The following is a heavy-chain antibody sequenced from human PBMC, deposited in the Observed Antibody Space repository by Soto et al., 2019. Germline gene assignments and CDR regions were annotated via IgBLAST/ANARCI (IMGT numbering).Heavy chain of an antibody. CDR1: GGSFSGYY. Sequence: SETLSLTCAVYGGSFSGYYWSWIRQPPGKGLEWIGEINHSGSTNYNPSLKSRVTISVDTSKNQFSLKLSSVTAADTVVYYCARIHGSGSYSYYYYGMDVWGQGTTVTVS. D-gene: IGHD3-10*01. V-gene: IGHV4-34*01. CDR2: INHSGST. J-gene: IGHJ6*02. CDR3: ARIHGSGSYSYYYYGMDV.